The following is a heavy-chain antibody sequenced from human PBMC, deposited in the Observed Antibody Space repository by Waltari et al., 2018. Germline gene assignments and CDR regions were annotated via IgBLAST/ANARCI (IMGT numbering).Heavy chain of an antibody. CDR1: GFTFGSYW. CDR3: PRDVHGTVDFDL. Sequence: EVQLVESGGLVQPGGSLRLSCAASGFTFGSYWMHWVRQAPGKGLVWVSRVTIDGSSTTYADSVKGRFTISRDNARNTLYLQMNSLRAEDTAVYYCPRDVHGTVDFDLWGQGTVVTVSS. J-gene: IGHJ4*02. CDR2: VTIDGSST. V-gene: IGHV3-74*01.